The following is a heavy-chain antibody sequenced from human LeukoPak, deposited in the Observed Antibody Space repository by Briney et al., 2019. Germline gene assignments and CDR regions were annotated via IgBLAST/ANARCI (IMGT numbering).Heavy chain of an antibody. D-gene: IGHD6-19*01. Sequence: SETLSLTCTVSGGSISSSPYYWGWLRQPPGKGLEWIGNLYYSGSTYYNPPLKTRATISVDTSKNQLSLKLTSVTAADTAVYYCARHASVDGNWPRPLDYWGQGSLVTVSS. CDR2: LYYSGST. CDR1: GGSISSSPYY. J-gene: IGHJ4*02. V-gene: IGHV4-39*01. CDR3: ARHASVDGNWPRPLDY.